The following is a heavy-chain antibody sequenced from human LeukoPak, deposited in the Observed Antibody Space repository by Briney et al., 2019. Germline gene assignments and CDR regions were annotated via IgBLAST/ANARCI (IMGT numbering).Heavy chain of an antibody. J-gene: IGHJ3*02. D-gene: IGHD6-19*01. CDR1: GYTFTSYD. V-gene: IGHV1-2*02. Sequence: ASVKVSCQASGYTFTSYDINWVRQATGQGLEWMGWMNPNSGGTNYAQKFQGRVTMTRDTSISTAYMELSRLRSDDTAVYYGAREQVAVARTGSDAFDIWGQGTMVTVSS. CDR3: AREQVAVARTGSDAFDI. CDR2: MNPNSGGT.